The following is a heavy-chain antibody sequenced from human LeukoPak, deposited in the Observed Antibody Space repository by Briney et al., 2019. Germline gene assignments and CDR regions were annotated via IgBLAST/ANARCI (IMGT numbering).Heavy chain of an antibody. CDR2: ISSTGSYI. CDR1: RFTFSSYS. CDR3: AKDPGVRGDYPNWFDP. J-gene: IGHJ5*02. V-gene: IGHV3-21*01. Sequence: GGSLRLSCAASRFTFSSYSMNWVRQAPGKGLEWVSSISSTGSYIYYADSVKGRFTISRDNSKNTLYLQMNSLRAEDTAVYYCAKDPGVRGDYPNWFDPWGQGTLVTVSS. D-gene: IGHD3-10*01.